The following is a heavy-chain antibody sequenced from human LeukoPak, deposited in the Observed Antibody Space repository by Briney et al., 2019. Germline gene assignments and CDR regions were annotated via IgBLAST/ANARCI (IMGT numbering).Heavy chain of an antibody. J-gene: IGHJ4*02. CDR2: ISGSGAGT. CDR3: AKVLHYYDDNTSPGY. D-gene: IGHD3-22*01. V-gene: IGHV3-23*01. Sequence: GGSLRLSCAASGFTFSSFALSWVRHAPGKGLEWVSAISGSGAGTYYADSVKGRFTISRDNSKNTLYLQMTGLRAEDTAVYYCAKVLHYYDDNTSPGYWGRGTLVPVSS. CDR1: GFTFSSFA.